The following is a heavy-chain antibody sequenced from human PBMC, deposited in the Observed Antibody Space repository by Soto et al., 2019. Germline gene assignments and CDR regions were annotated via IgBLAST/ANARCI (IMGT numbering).Heavy chain of an antibody. CDR1: LCTFSSFA. V-gene: IGHV3-23*01. J-gene: IGHJ4*02. D-gene: IGHD6-6*01. CDR2: VSGIGGST. Sequence: FLRLSCSSFLCTFSSFAMSLVRHRPLKLLEVFSAVSGIGGSTYYAESVRGRFTISGDNANNRLYLKINSLRAEDTAIYYCAQWDGIAARFDYWGPGTLVTVSS. CDR3: AQWDGIAARFDY.